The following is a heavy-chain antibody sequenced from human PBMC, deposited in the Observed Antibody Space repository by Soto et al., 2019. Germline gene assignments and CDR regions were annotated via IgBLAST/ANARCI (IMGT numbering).Heavy chain of an antibody. D-gene: IGHD6-6*01. V-gene: IGHV3-48*03. J-gene: IGHJ6*02. Sequence: GSLRLSCAASGFTFSSYEMNWVRQAPGKGLEWVSYISSSGSTIYYADSVKGRFTISRDNAKNSLYLQMNSLRAEDTAVYYCARGVSSYYYYYGMDVWGQGTTVTVSS. CDR2: ISSSGSTI. CDR1: GFTFSSYE. CDR3: ARGVSSYYYYYGMDV.